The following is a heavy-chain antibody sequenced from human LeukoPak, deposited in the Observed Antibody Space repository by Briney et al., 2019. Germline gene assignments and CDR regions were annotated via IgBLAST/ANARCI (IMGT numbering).Heavy chain of an antibody. Sequence: LRLSCAASGFTFSSYSMNWVRQAPGKGLEWIGEINHSGSTNYNPSLKSRVTISVDTSKNQFSLKLSSVTAADTAVYYCARVRGIYSNYKNWFDPWGQGTLVTVSS. J-gene: IGHJ5*02. D-gene: IGHD4-11*01. V-gene: IGHV4-34*01. CDR2: INHSGST. CDR3: ARVRGIYSNYKNWFDP. CDR1: GFTFSSYS.